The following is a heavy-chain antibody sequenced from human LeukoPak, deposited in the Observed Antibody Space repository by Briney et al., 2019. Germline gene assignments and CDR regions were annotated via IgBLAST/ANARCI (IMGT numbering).Heavy chain of an antibody. CDR3: ARGRLLFPQPRGDDAFDI. D-gene: IGHD2-15*01. Sequence: ASVKVSCKASGYTFTSYGISWVRQAPGQGLEWMGWISAYNGNTNYAQKLQGRVTMTTDTSTSTAYMELRSLRSDDTAVYYCARGRLLFPQPRGDDAFDIWGQGTMVTVSS. J-gene: IGHJ3*02. V-gene: IGHV1-18*01. CDR2: ISAYNGNT. CDR1: GYTFTSYG.